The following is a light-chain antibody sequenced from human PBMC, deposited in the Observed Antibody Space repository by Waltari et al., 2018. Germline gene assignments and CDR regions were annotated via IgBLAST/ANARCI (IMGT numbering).Light chain of an antibody. CDR3: QQRSSWPLT. J-gene: IGKJ4*01. CDR1: QSVSSY. V-gene: IGKV3-11*01. CDR2: DAS. Sequence: EIVLTQSPATLSLSPGERATLSCRASQSVSSYLAWYQQKPGQAPRLLIYDASNRATGIRARFSGSWSGTDFTLTISSLEPEDFAVYYCQQRSSWPLTFGGGTKVEIK.